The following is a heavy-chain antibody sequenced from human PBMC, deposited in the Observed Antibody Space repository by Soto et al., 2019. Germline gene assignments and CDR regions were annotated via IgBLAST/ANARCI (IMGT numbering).Heavy chain of an antibody. CDR1: GYTFTSYA. CDR3: AGDWVYCSGGSCYRSAEYFQH. D-gene: IGHD2-15*01. V-gene: IGHV1-3*01. Sequence: QVQLVQSGAAVKKPGASVKVSCKASGYTFTSYAMHWVRQAPGQRLEWMGWINAGNGNTKYSQKFQGRVTITRDTSASTAYMALSSLRSEDTAVYYCAGDWVYCSGGSCYRSAEYFQHWGQGTLVTVSS. J-gene: IGHJ1*01. CDR2: INAGNGNT.